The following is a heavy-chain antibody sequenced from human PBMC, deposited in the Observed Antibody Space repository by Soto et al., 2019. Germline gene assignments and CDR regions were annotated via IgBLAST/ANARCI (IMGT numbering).Heavy chain of an antibody. D-gene: IGHD3-10*01. CDR2: IIPIFGTA. CDR1: GGTFSSYA. V-gene: IGHV1-69*13. J-gene: IGHJ6*02. Sequence: EASVKVSCKASGGTFSSYAISWVRQAPGQGLEWMGGIIPIFGTANYAQKFQGRVTITADESTSTAYMELSSLRSEDTAVYYCARDEYYYGSGIGNHIYYYYGMDVWGQGTTVTVSS. CDR3: ARDEYYYGSGIGNHIYYYYGMDV.